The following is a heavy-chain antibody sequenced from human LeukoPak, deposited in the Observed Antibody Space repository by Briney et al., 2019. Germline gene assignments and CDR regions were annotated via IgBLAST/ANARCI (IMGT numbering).Heavy chain of an antibody. V-gene: IGHV3-30*02. CDR2: IPYDGNSE. Sequence: GGSLRLSCAASGFIFSNYAMHWVRQAPGKGLEWVAFIPYDGNSEYYADSVKGRFTISRDDSKNTLYLQMNSLRTEDTALYYCAKDEGGPTVSDYWGQGTLVTVSS. CDR1: GFIFSNYA. CDR3: AKDEGGPTVSDY. J-gene: IGHJ4*02. D-gene: IGHD4-11*01.